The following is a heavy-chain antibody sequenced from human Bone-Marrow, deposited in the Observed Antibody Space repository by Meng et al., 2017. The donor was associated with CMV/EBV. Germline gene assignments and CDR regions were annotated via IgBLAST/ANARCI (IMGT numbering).Heavy chain of an antibody. CDR2: IIPILGIA. CDR1: GGTFSSYT. V-gene: IGHV1-69*02. CDR3: ARFGGVIVGYYYYGMDV. J-gene: IGHJ6*02. D-gene: IGHD3-16*02. Sequence: SVKVSCKASGGTFSSYTISWVRQAPGQGLEWMGRIIPILGIANYAQKFQGRVTITADKSTSTAYMELSSLRSEDTAVYYCARFGGVIVGYYYYGMDVWGQGTTVTFSS.